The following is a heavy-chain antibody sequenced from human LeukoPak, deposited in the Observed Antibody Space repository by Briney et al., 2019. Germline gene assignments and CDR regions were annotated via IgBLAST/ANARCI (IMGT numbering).Heavy chain of an antibody. Sequence: VSVKVSCKASGYTFTSYGISWVRQAPGQGLEWMGWISAYAQKFQGRVTMTTDTSTSTAYMELRSLRSDDTAVYYCARRFNYYDSSGYYEGFYFDYWGQGTLVTVSS. V-gene: IGHV1-18*01. CDR2: ISAY. J-gene: IGHJ4*02. CDR3: ARRFNYYDSSGYYEGFYFDY. CDR1: GYTFTSYG. D-gene: IGHD3-22*01.